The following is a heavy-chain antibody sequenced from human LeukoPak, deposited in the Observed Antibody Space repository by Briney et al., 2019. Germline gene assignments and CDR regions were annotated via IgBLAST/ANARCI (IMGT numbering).Heavy chain of an antibody. Sequence: GGSLRLSCAASGFTFSSYGMSWVRQAPGKGLERVSAISGSGGSTYYADSVKGRFTISRDNSKNTLYLQMNSLRAEDTAVYYFAKDRAPTTGGFAPWGKGTRVTVSS. CDR2: ISGSGGST. J-gene: IGHJ5*02. V-gene: IGHV3-23*01. D-gene: IGHD4-17*01. CDR3: AKDRAPTTGGFAP. CDR1: GFTFSSYG.